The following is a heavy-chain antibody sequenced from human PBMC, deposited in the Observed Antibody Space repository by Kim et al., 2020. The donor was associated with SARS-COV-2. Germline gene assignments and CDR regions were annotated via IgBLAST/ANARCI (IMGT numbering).Heavy chain of an antibody. CDR1: GGSISSGDYY. D-gene: IGHD2-21*02. CDR3: ARGPPIGGGDCYSH. Sequence: SETLSLTCTVSGGSISSGDYYWSWIRQPPGKGLEWIGYIYYTGISHYNPSLNSRVTISIDTSKNQFSLKLSSVTAADKAVYYCARGPPIGGGDCYSHWGQGTLVTVSS. V-gene: IGHV4-30-4*01. J-gene: IGHJ4*02. CDR2: IYYTGIS.